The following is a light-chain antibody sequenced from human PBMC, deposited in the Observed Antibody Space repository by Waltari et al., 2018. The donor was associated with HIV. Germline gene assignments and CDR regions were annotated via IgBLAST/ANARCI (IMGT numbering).Light chain of an antibody. Sequence: QSVLTQPPSVSAAPGQKVTISCSGSSSNIGNNYVSWYQQLPGTAPKLLIYDNNKRPSGIPDRFSGSQSGTSATRGITGLQTGDEADYYCGTWDSSLSAVVFGGGTKLTVL. V-gene: IGLV1-51*01. CDR2: DNN. CDR3: GTWDSSLSAVV. J-gene: IGLJ2*01. CDR1: SSNIGNNY.